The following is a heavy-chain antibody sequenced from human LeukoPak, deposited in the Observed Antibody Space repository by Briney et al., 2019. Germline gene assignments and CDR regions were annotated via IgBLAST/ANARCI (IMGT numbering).Heavy chain of an antibody. CDR1: GYTFTSYD. D-gene: IGHD6-13*01. CDR3: ASGAAGLMGLDY. CDR2: ISAYNGNT. J-gene: IGHJ4*02. Sequence: ASVKVSCKASGYTFTSYDINWVRQATGQGLEWMGWISAYNGNTNYAQKLQGRVTMTTDTSTSTAYMELRSLRSDDTAVYYCASGAAGLMGLDYWGQGTLVTVSS. V-gene: IGHV1-18*01.